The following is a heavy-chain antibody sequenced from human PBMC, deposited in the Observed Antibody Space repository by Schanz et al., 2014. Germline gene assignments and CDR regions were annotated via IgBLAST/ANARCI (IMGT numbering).Heavy chain of an antibody. V-gene: IGHV3-23*01. Sequence: EVQLLESGGGLVQPGGSLRLSCASSGFTFSSYAMSWVRQAPGKGLEWVSALSEGGGGTHYADSVRGRFTISRDNAKNTLYLQMNTLRAEDTAVYYCARKMKLGVYGGKGHDSLDIWGQGTTVTVSS. CDR1: GFTFSSYA. CDR3: ARKMKLGVYGGKGHDSLDI. D-gene: IGHD4-17*01. CDR2: LSEGGGGT. J-gene: IGHJ6*02.